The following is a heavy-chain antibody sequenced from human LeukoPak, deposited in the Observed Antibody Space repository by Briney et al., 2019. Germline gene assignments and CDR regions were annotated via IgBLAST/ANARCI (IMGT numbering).Heavy chain of an antibody. J-gene: IGHJ4*02. D-gene: IGHD6-13*01. CDR2: IRYDGSKK. V-gene: IGHV3-30*02. CDR3: ARGGPAAGRFDY. CDR1: GFTFSGYG. Sequence: GGSLRLSCATSGFTFSGYGMHWVRQAPGKGLEWAAFIRYDGSKKYYADSVKGRFTISRDKSKNTLYLQMNSLRAEDTAVYYCARGGPAAGRFDYWGQGTLVTVSS.